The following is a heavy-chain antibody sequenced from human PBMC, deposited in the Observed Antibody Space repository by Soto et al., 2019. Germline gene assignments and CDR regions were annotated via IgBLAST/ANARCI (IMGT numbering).Heavy chain of an antibody. D-gene: IGHD3-22*01. CDR2: INPGDSDT. Sequence: GESLKISCKGSGYSFTNYWIGWVRQMPGKGLEWMGIINPGDSDTRYSPSFQGQVTISADKSIGTAYLHYSSLKASDTAMYCCARRDSSGFPDYWGQGTLVTVSS. CDR1: GYSFTNYW. J-gene: IGHJ4*02. V-gene: IGHV5-51*01. CDR3: ARRDSSGFPDY.